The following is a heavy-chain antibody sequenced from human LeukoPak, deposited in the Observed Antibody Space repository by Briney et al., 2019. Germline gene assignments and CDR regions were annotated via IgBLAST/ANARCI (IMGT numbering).Heavy chain of an antibody. J-gene: IGHJ4*02. CDR2: ISGSGDST. D-gene: IGHD6-13*01. CDR3: ARASYSSSWFPTYFDY. V-gene: IGHV3-23*01. CDR1: GFTFSSYA. Sequence: GGSLRLSCAASGFTFSSYAMSWVRQAPGKGLEWVSAISGSGDSTYYGDSVKGRFTISRDNGKNSLYLQMNSLRAEDTAVYYCARASYSSSWFPTYFDYWGQGTLVTVSS.